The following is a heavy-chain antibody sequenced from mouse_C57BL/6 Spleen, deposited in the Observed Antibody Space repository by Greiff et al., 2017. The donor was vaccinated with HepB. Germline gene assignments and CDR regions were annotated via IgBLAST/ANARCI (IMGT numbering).Heavy chain of an antibody. J-gene: IGHJ2*01. Sequence: QVQLQQPGAELVKAGASVKMSCKASGYTFTSYWMHWVKQRLGQGLEWFAETNPTNGRTYYNEKFKSKAKLTVDKSSSPAYMLLRGPTVADSAVYYGARIKKIVATYFDYWGQGTTLTVPS. CDR1: GYTFTSYW. V-gene: IGHV1S81*02. CDR2: TNPTNGRT. D-gene: IGHD1-1*01. CDR3: ARIKKIVATYFDY.